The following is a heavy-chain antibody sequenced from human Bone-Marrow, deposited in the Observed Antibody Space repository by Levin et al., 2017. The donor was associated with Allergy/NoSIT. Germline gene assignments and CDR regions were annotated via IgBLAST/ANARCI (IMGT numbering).Heavy chain of an antibody. V-gene: IGHV4-39*07. J-gene: IGHJ3*02. Sequence: SETLSLTCTVSGGSISSSSYYWGWIRQPPGTGLEWIGSIYYSGSTYYNPSLKSRVTISVDTSKNQFSLKLSSVTAADTAVYYCARRRGEEGDYDSSGYYSRNAFDIWGQGTMVTVSS. CDR3: ARRRGEEGDYDSSGYYSRNAFDI. CDR1: GGSISSSSYY. CDR2: IYYSGST. D-gene: IGHD3-22*01.